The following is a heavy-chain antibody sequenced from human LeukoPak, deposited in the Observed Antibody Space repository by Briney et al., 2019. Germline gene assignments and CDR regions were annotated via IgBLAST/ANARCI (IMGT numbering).Heavy chain of an antibody. Sequence: GGSLRLSCAASGFTFDDYAMHWVRQAPGKGLEWVSGISGSGGSTYYADSVKGRFTISRDNSKNTLYLQMNSLRAEDTAVYYCAKDRVRRSGAFDYWGQGTLVAVSS. CDR2: ISGSGGST. CDR3: AKDRVRRSGAFDY. J-gene: IGHJ4*02. CDR1: GFTFDDYA. V-gene: IGHV3-23*01. D-gene: IGHD1-26*01.